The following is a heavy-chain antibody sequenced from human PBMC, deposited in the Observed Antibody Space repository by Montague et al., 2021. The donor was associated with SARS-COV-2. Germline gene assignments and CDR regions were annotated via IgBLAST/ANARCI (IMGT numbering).Heavy chain of an antibody. CDR3: ASSYYYGSGTYVYNYYMDV. CDR2: IAYSGRT. Sequence: SETLSLTCTVSGGFVSSRPYYWGWIRQPPGRGLEWVGSIAYSGRTYFXXXLKSRLTISVDSSENQFSLRLSSVTAADTAVYYCASSYYYGSGTYVYNYYMDVWGKGTTVTVPS. J-gene: IGHJ6*03. CDR1: GGFVSSRPYY. D-gene: IGHD3-10*01. V-gene: IGHV4-39*01.